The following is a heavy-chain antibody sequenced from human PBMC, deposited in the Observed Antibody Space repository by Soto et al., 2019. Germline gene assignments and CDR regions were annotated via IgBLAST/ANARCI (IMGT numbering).Heavy chain of an antibody. D-gene: IGHD2-2*01. Sequence: GGSLRLSCAASGFTFDDYAMHWVRQAPGKGLEWVSGISWNSGSIGYADSVKGRFTISRDNAKNSLYLQMNSLRAEDTALYYCAKAPAATFDDNWFDPWGQGTLVTVSS. CDR3: AKAPAATFDDNWFDP. V-gene: IGHV3-9*01. CDR2: ISWNSGSI. J-gene: IGHJ5*02. CDR1: GFTFDDYA.